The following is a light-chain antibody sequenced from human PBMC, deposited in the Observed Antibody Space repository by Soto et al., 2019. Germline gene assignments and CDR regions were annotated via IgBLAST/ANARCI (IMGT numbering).Light chain of an antibody. CDR3: QSYDNSLSGWV. CDR2: GNT. V-gene: IGLV1-40*01. J-gene: IGLJ3*02. Sequence: QSVLTQPPSVSGAPGQRVTISCTGSSSNIGAVYDVHWYQQLPGTAPKLLIYGNTNRPSGVPDRFSGSKSGTSASLAITGLQAEDEADYYCQSYDNSLSGWVFGGGTNVTVL. CDR1: SSNIGAVYD.